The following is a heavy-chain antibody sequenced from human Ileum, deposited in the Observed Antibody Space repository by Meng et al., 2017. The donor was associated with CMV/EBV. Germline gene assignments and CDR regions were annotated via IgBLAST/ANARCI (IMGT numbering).Heavy chain of an antibody. CDR2: ISAYNGNT. CDR3: AKGHDFWCGYCTYYYGMDV. J-gene: IGHJ6*02. CDR1: GYTFTSYG. Sequence: ASVKVSCKASGYTFTSYGISWVRQAPGQGLEWMGWISAYNGNTNYAQKLQGRVTMTTDTSTSTAYMEPRGLRSDDTAVYYCAKGHDFWCGYCTYYYGMDVWGQGTTVTVSS. D-gene: IGHD3-3*01. V-gene: IGHV1-18*01.